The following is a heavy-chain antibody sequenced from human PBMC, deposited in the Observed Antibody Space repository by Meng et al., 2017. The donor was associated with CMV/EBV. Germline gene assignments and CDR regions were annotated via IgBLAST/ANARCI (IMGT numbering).Heavy chain of an antibody. CDR2: IGAYNGTP. CDR1: VYTSTSYG. Sequence: LVELGADVKSPGASVTVACKASVYTSTSYGISCVRQASGQGFEWMGWIGAYNGTPTYAHKLQGRDTMPTDTSSSTAYLELRSLRSDDTAVYYCARGRRGADNWFDPWGQGTLVTVSS. J-gene: IGHJ5*02. CDR3: ARGRRGADNWFDP. V-gene: IGHV1-18*01.